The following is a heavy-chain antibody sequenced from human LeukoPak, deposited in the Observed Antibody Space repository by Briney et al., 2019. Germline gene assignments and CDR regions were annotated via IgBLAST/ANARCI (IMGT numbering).Heavy chain of an antibody. CDR2: INPTSGGT. Sequence: GASVKVSCKASGYTFTGYNMHWVRRAPGHGLEWMGWINPTSGGTKYGQKFQGRVTMTRDTSISTAYMELSSLRSDDTAVYYCATEAGGIRGLRLWGQGTMVTVSS. CDR1: GYTFTGYN. CDR3: ATEAGGIRGLRL. V-gene: IGHV1-2*02. J-gene: IGHJ3*01. D-gene: IGHD3-10*01.